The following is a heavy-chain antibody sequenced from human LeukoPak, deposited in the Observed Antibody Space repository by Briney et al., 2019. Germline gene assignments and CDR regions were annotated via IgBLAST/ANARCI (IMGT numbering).Heavy chain of an antibody. CDR1: GFTFSRYG. Sequence: GRSLGLSCAASGFTFSRYGMHWVRQAPGKGPEWVSYISTSSSTIYYADSVKGRFTISRDNAKNSLYLQMNTLRAEDTAVYYCARDGTDSYYYGMDVWGQGTTVTVSS. D-gene: IGHD6-13*01. J-gene: IGHJ6*02. CDR2: ISTSSSTI. CDR3: ARDGTDSYYYGMDV. V-gene: IGHV3-48*04.